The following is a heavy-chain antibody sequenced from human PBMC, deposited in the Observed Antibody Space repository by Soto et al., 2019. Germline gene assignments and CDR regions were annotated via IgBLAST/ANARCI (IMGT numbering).Heavy chain of an antibody. CDR3: ARDGDSSSPFDI. J-gene: IGHJ3*02. D-gene: IGHD6-6*01. CDR1: GYTFTGNY. Sequence: QVQLVQSGAEVKKPGASVKVSCKASGYTFTGNYMHWVRQAPGQGLEWMGWINPNSGGTNYAQKFQGRVTVTRDKSISTAYMEMSRLRSDDTAVYYCARDGDSSSPFDIWGQGTMVTVSS. CDR2: INPNSGGT. V-gene: IGHV1-2*02.